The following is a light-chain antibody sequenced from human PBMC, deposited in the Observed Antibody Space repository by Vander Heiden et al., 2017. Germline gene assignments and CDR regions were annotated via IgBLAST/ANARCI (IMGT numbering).Light chain of an antibody. CDR1: KLGDKY. CDR2: QDR. J-gene: IGLJ1*01. V-gene: IGLV3-1*01. Sequence: SSELTPPPSVSVSPGQTASITCPGDKLGDKYACWYQQKPGQSPVLLIYQDRKRPSGIPERFSGSKAGNTATLTISGTQAVDEDYYYCQEWDSSTDVFGTGTKVTVL. CDR3: QEWDSSTDV.